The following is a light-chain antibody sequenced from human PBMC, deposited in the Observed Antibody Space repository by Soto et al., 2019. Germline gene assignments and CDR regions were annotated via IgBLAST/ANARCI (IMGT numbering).Light chain of an antibody. V-gene: IGKV1-5*03. CDR3: QQFNNYPST. CDR2: KAS. Sequence: DIQMTQSPSTLSASVGDRVTITCRASQSIRSWLAWYQQKPGKAPKLLIYKASSLESGVPSRFSGSGSGTEFTLTISSLQPDDFATYYCQQFNNYPSTFGQGTRVEIK. J-gene: IGKJ1*01. CDR1: QSIRSW.